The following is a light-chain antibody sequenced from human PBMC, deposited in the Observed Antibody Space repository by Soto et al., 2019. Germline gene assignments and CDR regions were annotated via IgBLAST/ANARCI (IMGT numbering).Light chain of an antibody. CDR2: TAS. Sequence: DIQMTQSPSSVSASVGDRVTITCRASQGVSTRLAWYQQKPGKAPNLLIYTASSLQSGVPSRFSGSGSGTDFTLTISSLQPEDFATYYCQQTTTFPLTSGGGTKAEI. CDR1: QGVSTR. J-gene: IGKJ4*01. V-gene: IGKV1D-12*01. CDR3: QQTTTFPLT.